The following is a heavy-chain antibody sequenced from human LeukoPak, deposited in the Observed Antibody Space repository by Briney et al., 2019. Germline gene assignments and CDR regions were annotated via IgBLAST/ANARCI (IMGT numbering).Heavy chain of an antibody. J-gene: IGHJ4*02. D-gene: IGHD3-22*01. V-gene: IGHV3-23*01. CDR2: ISGSGGST. CDR3: AKPGYYDSSGYYNPRD. Sequence: GGSLRLSCAASGFTFSAYAINWVRQAPGKGLEWVSAISGSGGSTYYADSVKGRFTITRDNSKNPLYLQMNSLRAEDTAVYYCAKPGYYDSSGYYNPRDWGQGTLVTVSS. CDR1: GFTFSAYA.